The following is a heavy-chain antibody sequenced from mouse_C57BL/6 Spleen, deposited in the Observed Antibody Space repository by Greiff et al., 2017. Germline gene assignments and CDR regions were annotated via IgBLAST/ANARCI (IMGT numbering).Heavy chain of an antibody. Sequence: VHLVESGPGLVQPSPSLSITCTVSGFSLTSYGVHWVRQSPGKGLEWLGVIWSGGSTDYNAAFISRLSISKDNSKTQVFYKMNSMQADDTAIYYCARWRYASYLDYWGQGTTLTVSS. V-gene: IGHV2-2*01. CDR2: IWSGGST. CDR1: GFSLTSYG. CDR3: ARWRYASYLDY. J-gene: IGHJ2*01. D-gene: IGHD1-1*01.